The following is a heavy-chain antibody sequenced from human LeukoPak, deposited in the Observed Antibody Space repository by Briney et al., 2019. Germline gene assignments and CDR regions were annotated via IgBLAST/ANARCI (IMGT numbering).Heavy chain of an antibody. V-gene: IGHV4-59*01. CDR3: SRGGENFWSGYMDV. D-gene: IGHD3-3*01. Sequence: SETLSLTCTVSGGSISSYYWSWIRQPPGKGLEWIGYIYYSGSTNYNPSLKSRVTISVDTSKNQFSLKLSSVTAADTAVYYCSRGGENFWSGYMDVWGKGTTVTVSS. J-gene: IGHJ6*03. CDR2: IYYSGST. CDR1: GGSISSYY.